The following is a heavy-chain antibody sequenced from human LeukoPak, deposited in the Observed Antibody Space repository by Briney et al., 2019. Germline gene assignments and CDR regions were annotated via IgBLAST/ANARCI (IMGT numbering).Heavy chain of an antibody. Sequence: GASVKVSCKASGYTFTSYYMHWVRQAPGQGLEWMGIINPSGGSTSYAQKFQGRVTMTRDTSTSTVYKELSSLRSEDTAVYYCAAQIASSSWYSASDYWGQGTLVTVSS. V-gene: IGHV1-46*01. J-gene: IGHJ4*02. CDR1: GYTFTSYY. CDR3: AAQIASSSWYSASDY. CDR2: INPSGGST. D-gene: IGHD6-13*01.